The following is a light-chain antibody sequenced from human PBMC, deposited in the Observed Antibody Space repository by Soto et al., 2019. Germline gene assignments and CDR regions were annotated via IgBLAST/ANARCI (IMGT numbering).Light chain of an antibody. V-gene: IGLV2-8*01. CDR3: SSYTDTDNFVI. CDR2: EVN. J-gene: IGLJ2*01. CDR1: SSDVGRHNY. Sequence: QSVLTQPPSASGSPGQSVTLSCTGASSDVGRHNYVSWYQQHPGKAPKLLIFEVNKRPSGVPDRFSASKSGITASLTVSGLQPEDEAVYCCSSYTDTDNFVIFGGGTKLTVL.